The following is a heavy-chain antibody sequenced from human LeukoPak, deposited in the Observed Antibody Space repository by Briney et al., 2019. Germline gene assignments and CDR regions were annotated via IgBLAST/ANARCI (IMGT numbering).Heavy chain of an antibody. CDR2: ISSKSRYI. CDR3: ARCSSSSTYHSDDY. V-gene: IGHV3-21*01. Sequence: KPGGSLRLSCVVSAFTFSSDSINWVRQAPGKGLEWVSSISSKSRYIYYADSVKGRFTISRDNAKNSLSLQMNSLRAEDTAVYYCARCSSSSTYHSDDYWGQGTLVTVSS. J-gene: IGHJ4*02. CDR1: AFTFSSDS. D-gene: IGHD2-2*01.